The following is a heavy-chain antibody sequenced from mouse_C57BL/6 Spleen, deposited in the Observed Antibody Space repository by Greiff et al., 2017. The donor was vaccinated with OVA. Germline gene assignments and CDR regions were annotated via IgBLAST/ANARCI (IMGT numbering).Heavy chain of an antibody. V-gene: IGHV1-69*01. CDR3: ARRDRRGYFDY. D-gene: IGHD3-3*01. J-gene: IGHJ2*01. CDR2: IDPSDSYT. Sequence: QVQLQQPGAELVMPGASVKLSCKASGYTFTSYWMHWVKQRPGQGLEWIGEIDPSDSYTNYNQKFKGKSTLPVDKSSSTAYMQLSSLTSEDSAVYYCARRDRRGYFDYWGQGTTLTVSA. CDR1: GYTFTSYW.